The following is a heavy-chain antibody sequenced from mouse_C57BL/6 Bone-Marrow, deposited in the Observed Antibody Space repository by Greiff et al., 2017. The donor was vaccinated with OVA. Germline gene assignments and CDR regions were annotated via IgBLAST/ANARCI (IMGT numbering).Heavy chain of an antibody. J-gene: IGHJ4*01. Sequence: QVHVKQPGTELVKPGASVKLSCKASGYTFTSYWMHWVKQRPGQGLEWIGDINPSNGGTNYNEKFTSKGTRTVDKSSSTAYMQLSSLTSEDSAVYYCARALDGYYFAMDYWGKGTSVTVSS. CDR1: GYTFTSYW. D-gene: IGHD2-3*01. CDR3: ARALDGYYFAMDY. V-gene: IGHV1-53*01. CDR2: INPSNGGT.